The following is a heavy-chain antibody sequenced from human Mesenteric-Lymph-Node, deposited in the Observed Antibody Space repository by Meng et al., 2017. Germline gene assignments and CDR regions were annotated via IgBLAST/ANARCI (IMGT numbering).Heavy chain of an antibody. CDR1: GGPHSRTGTC. CDR3: ASRGYDFWSGYSIYYFDY. Sequence: SCVGIVNPPVTRALTYSVAGGPHSRTGTCGGWLRQPPGKGLEWIGEIYHSGSTNYNPSLKSRVTISVDKSKNQFSLKLSSVTAADTAVYYCASRGYDFWSGYSIYYFDYWGQGTLVTVSS. V-gene: IGHV4-4*03. D-gene: IGHD3-3*01. CDR2: IYHSGST. J-gene: IGHJ4*02.